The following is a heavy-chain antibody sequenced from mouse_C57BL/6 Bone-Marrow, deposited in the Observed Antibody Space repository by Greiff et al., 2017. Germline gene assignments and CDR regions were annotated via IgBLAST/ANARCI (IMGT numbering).Heavy chain of an antibody. Sequence: VQLQQPGAELVMPGASVKLSCKASGYTFTSYWMHWVKQRPGQGLEWIGEIDPSDSYTNYNQKFKGKSTLTVDKSSSTAYMQLSSLTSEDSAVYYCARGPSNFPYWDYWGQGTTLTVSS. CDR1: GYTFTSYW. J-gene: IGHJ2*01. CDR2: IDPSDSYT. CDR3: ARGPSNFPYWDY. D-gene: IGHD1-1*01. V-gene: IGHV1-69*01.